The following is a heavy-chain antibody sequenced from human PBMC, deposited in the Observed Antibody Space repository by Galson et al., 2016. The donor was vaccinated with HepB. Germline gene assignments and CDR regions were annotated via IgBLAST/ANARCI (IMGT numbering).Heavy chain of an antibody. Sequence: PALVKPTQTLTLTCSFSGFSLSTSGMCASWIRQPPGKALEWLARIDWDDDKYYSTSLKTRLTLSQDTSNNQVVLTKTNMDPVDTATYCCSRIVGGGNVSMDYWGQGTLVTGSS. CDR3: SRIVGGGNVSMDY. J-gene: IGHJ4*02. D-gene: IGHD4-23*01. V-gene: IGHV2-70*11. CDR1: GFSLSTSGMC. CDR2: IDWDDDK.